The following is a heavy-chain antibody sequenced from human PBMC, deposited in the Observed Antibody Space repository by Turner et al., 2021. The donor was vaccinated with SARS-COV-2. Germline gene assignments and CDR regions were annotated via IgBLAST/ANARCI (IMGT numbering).Heavy chain of an antibody. CDR1: GFTFSSYG. D-gene: IGHD6-13*01. J-gene: IGHJ4*02. CDR3: AKDALPAAGKLNSYFDC. CDR2: ISYDGSEK. Sequence: QVQLVQSGGCVVQLGRSLRPFCPASGFTFSSYGIHWVRQAPGKGLEWAAVISYDGSEKYYADSVEGRFTIYRDNSKNTLYLQMSGLRPDDTAVYYCAKDALPAAGKLNSYFDCWGQGTLVTVSS. V-gene: IGHV3-30*18.